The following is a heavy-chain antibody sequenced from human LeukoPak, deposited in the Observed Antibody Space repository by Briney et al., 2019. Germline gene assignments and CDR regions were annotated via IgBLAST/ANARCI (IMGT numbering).Heavy chain of an antibody. V-gene: IGHV3-66*01. D-gene: IGHD5-18*01. Sequence: PGGSLRLSCAASGFSVNNIYMSWVRQAPGKGLEWVSVIYSGDRTYYADSVKGRFTISRDTSKNTVYLQMNSLRPEETAVYYCARDGEYSYGYGFDYWGQGTLVTVSS. CDR2: IYSGDRT. J-gene: IGHJ4*02. CDR1: GFSVNNIY. CDR3: ARDGEYSYGYGFDY.